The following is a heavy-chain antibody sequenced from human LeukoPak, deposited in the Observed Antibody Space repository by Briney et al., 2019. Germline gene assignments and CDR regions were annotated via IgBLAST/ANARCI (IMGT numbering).Heavy chain of an antibody. D-gene: IGHD3-16*01. CDR3: ARETSQKGAHYMDV. Sequence: PSETLSLTCGVSGDSISSDGHSWSWIRQPPGKGLKWIGNIYYSGYTTYSPSLRSRVTISVDTSKNQFSLKLSSVTAADTAVYYCARETSQKGAHYMDVWGKGTTITISS. J-gene: IGHJ6*03. V-gene: IGHV4-61*08. CDR1: GDSISSDGHS. CDR2: IYYSGYT.